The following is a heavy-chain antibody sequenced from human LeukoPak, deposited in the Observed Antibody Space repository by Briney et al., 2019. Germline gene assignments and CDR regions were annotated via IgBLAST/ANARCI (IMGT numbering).Heavy chain of an antibody. CDR3: ARIKSPHNPFDY. CDR1: GYTFTTYY. CDR2: INPSGGTT. J-gene: IGHJ4*02. D-gene: IGHD1-1*01. V-gene: IGHV1-46*01. Sequence: GASVKVSCKASGYTFTTYYMHWVRQAPGQGLEWMGIINPSGGTTTYARKFQGRVTMTRDTSTSTVYMELSSLRSEDTAVYYCARIKSPHNPFDYWGQGTLVTVSS.